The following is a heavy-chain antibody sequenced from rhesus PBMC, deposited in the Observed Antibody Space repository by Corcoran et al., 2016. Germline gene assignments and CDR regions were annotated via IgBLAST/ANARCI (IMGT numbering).Heavy chain of an antibody. Sequence: QVQLQESGPGVVKPSETLSPTCAVSGCSISESYRWSRIRPAPGKGLEWIGYIYGSSTSTNSNPSLKSRVTISKDTSKNQFSLKLSSVTAADTAVYYCAREAQLATFDYWGQGVLVTVSS. J-gene: IGHJ4*01. CDR2: IYGSSTST. V-gene: IGHV4S10*01. D-gene: IGHD2-2*01. CDR1: GCSISESYR. CDR3: AREAQLATFDY.